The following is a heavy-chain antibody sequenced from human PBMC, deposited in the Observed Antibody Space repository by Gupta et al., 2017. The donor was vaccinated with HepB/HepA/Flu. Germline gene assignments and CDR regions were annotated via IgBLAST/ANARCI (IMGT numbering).Heavy chain of an antibody. CDR1: GGSISSSSYY. D-gene: IGHD2-15*01. J-gene: IGHJ4*02. CDR2: IYYSGST. Sequence: QLQLQESGPGLVKPSETLSLTCTVSGGSISSSSYYWGWIRQPPGKGLEWIGSIYYSGSTYYNPSLKSRVTISVDTSKNQFSLKLSSVTAADTAVYYCALYDIVVVVAATHWGQGTLVTVSS. V-gene: IGHV4-39*01. CDR3: ALYDIVVVVAATH.